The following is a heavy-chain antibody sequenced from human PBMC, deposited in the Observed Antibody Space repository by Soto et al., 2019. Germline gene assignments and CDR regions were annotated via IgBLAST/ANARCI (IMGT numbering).Heavy chain of an antibody. Sequence: EVQLVESGGGLVQPGGSLRLSCAASGFTFSSYSMNWVRQAPGKGVEWVSYISSSSSTIYYADSVKGRFTISRDNAKNSLYLQMNSLRDEDTAVYYCAREAGTWHLPLNWFDPWGQGTLVTVSS. D-gene: IGHD6-19*01. V-gene: IGHV3-48*02. CDR2: ISSSSSTI. CDR1: GFTFSSYS. CDR3: AREAGTWHLPLNWFDP. J-gene: IGHJ5*02.